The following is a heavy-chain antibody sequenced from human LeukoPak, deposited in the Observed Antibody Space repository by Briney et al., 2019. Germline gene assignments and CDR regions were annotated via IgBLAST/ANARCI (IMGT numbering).Heavy chain of an antibody. D-gene: IGHD2-15*01. CDR1: GYTFTSYE. CDR2: MNPNSGNP. J-gene: IGHJ4*02. Sequence: GASVKVSCKASGYTFTSYEINWVRQATGQGLEWLGWMNPNSGNPGSAEKFQGRVTMTRNTSIRTAYMELSSLRSEDTAVYYCARGGLHCTGGSCYVPDYWGQGTLVTVSS. CDR3: ARGGLHCTGGSCYVPDY. V-gene: IGHV1-8*01.